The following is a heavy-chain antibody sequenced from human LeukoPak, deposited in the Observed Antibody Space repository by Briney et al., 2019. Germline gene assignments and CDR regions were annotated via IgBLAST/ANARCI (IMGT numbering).Heavy chain of an antibody. Sequence: SETLSLXCAVYGGSFSGYYWSWIRQPPGKGLEWIGEINHSGSTSYNPSLKSRVTISVDTSKNQFSLKLSSVTAADTAVYYCARGDYYDSSGYISYWGQGTLVTVSS. CDR2: INHSGST. J-gene: IGHJ4*02. CDR3: ARGDYYDSSGYISY. CDR1: GGSFSGYY. D-gene: IGHD3-22*01. V-gene: IGHV4-34*01.